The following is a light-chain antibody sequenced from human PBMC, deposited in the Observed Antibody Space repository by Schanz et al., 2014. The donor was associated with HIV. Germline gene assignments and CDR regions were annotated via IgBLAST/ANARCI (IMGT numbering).Light chain of an antibody. CDR1: SSNIGAYSD. Sequence: QSVLTQPPSVSGAPGQSVTISCTGSSSNIGAYSDVHWYQQLPGTAPKLLIHGNNNRPSGVPDRFSGSKSGTSASLAITGLQAEDEADYYCQSYDTSLSGSVFGPGTKLTVL. V-gene: IGLV1-40*01. J-gene: IGLJ1*01. CDR2: GNN. CDR3: QSYDTSLSGSV.